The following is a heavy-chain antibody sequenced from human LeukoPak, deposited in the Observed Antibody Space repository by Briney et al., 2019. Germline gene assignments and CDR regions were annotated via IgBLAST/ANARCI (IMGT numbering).Heavy chain of an antibody. J-gene: IGHJ5*02. V-gene: IGHV1-46*01. D-gene: IGHD5-24*01. CDR1: GYTFTSYY. CDR2: INPSGGST. CDR3: ARAWLGLTGDGYTADNWFDP. Sequence: ASVKVSCKASGYTFTSYYMHWVRQAPGQGLEWMGIINPSGGSTSYAQKLQGRVTMATDTSTSTAYMELRSLRSDDTAVYYCARAWLGLTGDGYTADNWFDPWGQGTLVTVSS.